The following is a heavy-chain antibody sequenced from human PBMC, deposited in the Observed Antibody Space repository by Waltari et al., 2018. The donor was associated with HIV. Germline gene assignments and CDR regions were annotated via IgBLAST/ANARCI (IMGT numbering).Heavy chain of an antibody. Sequence: QVQLVQSGAEVKKPGASVKVSCKAPGYTFTSYDINWVRQATGQGPEWMGWMNPKSGNSGYAQRFEGRGTMTRNTAISTAYMELSILRSEDTAVYYCARGPLTTPRGYFDSWGQGTLVTVSS. J-gene: IGHJ4*02. CDR1: GYTFTSYD. CDR3: ARGPLTTPRGYFDS. V-gene: IGHV1-8*01. D-gene: IGHD4-17*01. CDR2: MNPKSGNS.